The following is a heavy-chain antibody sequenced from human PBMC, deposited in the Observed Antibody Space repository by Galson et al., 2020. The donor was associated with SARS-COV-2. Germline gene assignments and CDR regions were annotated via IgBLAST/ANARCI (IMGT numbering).Heavy chain of an antibody. CDR1: GFTFDDYA. Sequence: SLKISCAASGFTFDDYAMHWVRQAPGKGLERVSGISWNSGDTGYADSVKGRFTISRDNAKNSLYLQMNSLRAEDTALYYCAKGIGSGWWGNCLDPWGQGTLVSVSA. CDR2: ISWNSGDT. V-gene: IGHV3-9*01. D-gene: IGHD6-19*01. J-gene: IGHJ5*02. CDR3: AKGIGSGWWGNCLDP.